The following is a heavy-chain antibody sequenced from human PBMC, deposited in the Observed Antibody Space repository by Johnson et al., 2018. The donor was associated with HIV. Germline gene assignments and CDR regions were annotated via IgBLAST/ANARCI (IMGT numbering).Heavy chain of an antibody. J-gene: IGHJ3*02. V-gene: IGHV3-20*04. Sequence: EVQLVESGGGLVQPGGSLRLSCAASGFTFDDYGMSWVRQTPGKGLEWVAGINWNGGSTGYADSVKGRFTISRDNAKNTLYLQMNSLRAKDMAVYYCARGKKQWLDEDAFDIWGQGTMVTVSS. D-gene: IGHD6-19*01. CDR3: ARGKKQWLDEDAFDI. CDR1: GFTFDDYG. CDR2: INWNGGST.